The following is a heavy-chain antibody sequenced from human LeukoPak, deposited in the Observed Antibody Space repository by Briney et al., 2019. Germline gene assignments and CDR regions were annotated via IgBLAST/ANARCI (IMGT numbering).Heavy chain of an antibody. Sequence: ASVKVSCKASGYTFTIYGISWVRQAPGQGLEWMGWISAYNGNTNYAQKLQGRVTMTTDTSTSTAYMELRSLRSDDTAVYYCAGVKGMVRGVNTLNWFDPWGQGTLVTVSS. D-gene: IGHD3-10*01. CDR3: AGVKGMVRGVNTLNWFDP. CDR2: ISAYNGNT. V-gene: IGHV1-18*01. J-gene: IGHJ5*02. CDR1: GYTFTIYG.